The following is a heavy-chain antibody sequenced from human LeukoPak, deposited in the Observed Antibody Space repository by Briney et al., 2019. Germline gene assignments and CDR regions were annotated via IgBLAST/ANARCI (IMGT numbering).Heavy chain of an antibody. V-gene: IGHV3-53*01. Sequence: GGSLRLSCAASGFTVSSNYMSWVRQAPGKGLEWVSVIYSGGSTYYADSVKGRFTISRDNSKNTLYLQMNSLRAEDTAVYYCARDQYCSGGSCYPYYYYGMDVWGQGTTVTVSS. D-gene: IGHD2-15*01. CDR3: ARDQYCSGGSCYPYYYYGMDV. CDR2: IYSGGST. J-gene: IGHJ6*02. CDR1: GFTVSSNY.